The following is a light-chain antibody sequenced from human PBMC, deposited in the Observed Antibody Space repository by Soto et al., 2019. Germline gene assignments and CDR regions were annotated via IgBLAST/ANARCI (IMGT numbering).Light chain of an antibody. Sequence: QSALTQPASVSGSPGQSITISCTGTSSDVGGYIYVSWYQQHPGKAPKLTIYDVSNRPSGVSNRFSGSRSGNTASLTISGLQAEDEADYYCSSYTSSSTVLFGGGTKLTV. J-gene: IGLJ2*01. CDR1: SSDVGGYIY. CDR3: SSYTSSSTVL. V-gene: IGLV2-14*01. CDR2: DVS.